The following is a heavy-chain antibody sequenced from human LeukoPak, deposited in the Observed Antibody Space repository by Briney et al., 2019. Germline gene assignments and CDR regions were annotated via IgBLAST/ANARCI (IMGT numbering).Heavy chain of an antibody. CDR1: GYTFTSYG. Sequence: GASVKVSCKASGYTFTSYGISWVRQAPGQGLEWMGWIGAYNGNTNYAQKLQGRVTMTTDTSTSTAYMELRSLRSDDTAVYYCARDKPYGDYYFWFDYWGQGTLVTVSS. CDR2: IGAYNGNT. J-gene: IGHJ4*02. D-gene: IGHD4-17*01. V-gene: IGHV1-18*04. CDR3: ARDKPYGDYYFWFDY.